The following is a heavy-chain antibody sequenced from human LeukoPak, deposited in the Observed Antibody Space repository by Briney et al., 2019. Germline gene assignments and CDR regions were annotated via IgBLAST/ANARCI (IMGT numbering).Heavy chain of an antibody. CDR1: GYTFTGYY. CDR2: INPNSGGT. Sequence: ASVKVSCKASGYTFTGYYMHWVRQAPGQGLEWMGWINPNSGGTNYAQKFQGRVTMTSDTSISTAFMELSSLRSDDTAVYYCATDGVAAHKRDYWGQGTLVTVSS. D-gene: IGHD6-6*01. CDR3: ATDGVAAHKRDY. J-gene: IGHJ4*02. V-gene: IGHV1-2*02.